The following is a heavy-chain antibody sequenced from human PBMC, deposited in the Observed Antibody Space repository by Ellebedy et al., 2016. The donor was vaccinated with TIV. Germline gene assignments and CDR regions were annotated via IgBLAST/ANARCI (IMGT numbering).Heavy chain of an antibody. V-gene: IGHV1-18*01. D-gene: IGHD3-10*01. J-gene: IGHJ1*01. CDR1: GYTFTNYG. Sequence: AASVTVSCKASGYTFTNYGISWVRQAPGQGLEWMGWISGYNGNTNYAQKLQGRVTMTTDTSTSTAYMELRSLRSDDTAVYYCARDQDSSYYYGSWSYYSEYVQHWGQGTLITVSS. CDR2: ISGYNGNT. CDR3: ARDQDSSYYYGSWSYYSEYVQH.